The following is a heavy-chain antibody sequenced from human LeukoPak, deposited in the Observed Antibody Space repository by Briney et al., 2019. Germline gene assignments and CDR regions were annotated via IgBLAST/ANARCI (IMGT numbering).Heavy chain of an antibody. CDR3: ARDFGSYGYVNYFDY. V-gene: IGHV1-18*01. Sequence: ASVKVSCKASGYTFTSYGISWARQAPGQGLEWMGWISAYNGNTNYAQKLQGRVTMTTDTSTSTAYMELRSLRSDDTAVYYCARDFGSYGYVNYFDYWGQGTLVTVSS. CDR2: ISAYNGNT. D-gene: IGHD5-18*01. CDR1: GYTFTSYG. J-gene: IGHJ4*02.